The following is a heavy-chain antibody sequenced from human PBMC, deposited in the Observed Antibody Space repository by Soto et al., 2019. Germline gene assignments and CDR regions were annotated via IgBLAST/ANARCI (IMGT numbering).Heavy chain of an antibody. CDR2: IYYSGST. D-gene: IGHD2-2*01. CDR3: ARGVIVVVPAALDY. CDR1: GGSISSGDYY. J-gene: IGHJ4*01. V-gene: IGHV4-30-4*01. Sequence: SETLSLTCTVSGGSISSGDYYWSWIRQPPGKGLEWIGYIYYSGSTYYNPSLKSRVTISVDTSKNQFSLKLSSVTAADTAVYYCARGVIVVVPAALDYWGHGTLVTVSP.